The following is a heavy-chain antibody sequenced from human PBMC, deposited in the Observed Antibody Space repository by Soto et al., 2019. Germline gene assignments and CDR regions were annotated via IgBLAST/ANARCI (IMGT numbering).Heavy chain of an antibody. Sequence: QVQLQESGPGLVKPSQTLSHTCSVSGAYISSGGYYWCWIRQLPGRGLEWIGYVDYSGSTNYNPSLKSQITISVDTSKNQFSLRLTSVTAADTAVYYCARRDSGYIHGPPHYYYGLDVWGQGTTVTVSS. J-gene: IGHJ6*02. CDR2: VDYSGST. D-gene: IGHD5-18*01. CDR1: GAYISSGGYY. V-gene: IGHV4-31*01. CDR3: ARRDSGYIHGPPHYYYGLDV.